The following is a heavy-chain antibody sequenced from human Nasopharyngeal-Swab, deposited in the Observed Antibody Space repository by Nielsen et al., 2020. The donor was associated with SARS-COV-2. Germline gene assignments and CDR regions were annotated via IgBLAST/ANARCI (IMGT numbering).Heavy chain of an antibody. V-gene: IGHV3-15*01. J-gene: IGHJ6*03. CDR2: IKSKTEGSTT. CDR3: TGRDCSGTRCYAYTPSNSGAYHYYYMDV. D-gene: IGHD2-2*01. Sequence: WIRQPPGKGLEWVGRIKSKTEGSTTDYAVPVKGRFTISRDDSKNTMFLQMDSLKTEDTAVYYCTGRDCSGTRCYAYTPSNSGAYHYYYMDVWGKGTTVTVSS.